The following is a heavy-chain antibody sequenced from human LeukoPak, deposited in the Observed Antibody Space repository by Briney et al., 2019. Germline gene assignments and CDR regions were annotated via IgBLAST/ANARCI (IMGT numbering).Heavy chain of an antibody. D-gene: IGHD3-9*01. Sequence: GGSLRLSCAASGFTFSNYAMTWIRQAPGKGLEWVSAISGSGGGTYYADSVKGRFTISRDDGKNTLYLHMNSLRDDDTAVYYCATDQRYAFDYWGQGILVTVSS. CDR2: ISGSGGGT. V-gene: IGHV3-23*01. CDR3: ATDQRYAFDY. J-gene: IGHJ4*02. CDR1: GFTFSNYA.